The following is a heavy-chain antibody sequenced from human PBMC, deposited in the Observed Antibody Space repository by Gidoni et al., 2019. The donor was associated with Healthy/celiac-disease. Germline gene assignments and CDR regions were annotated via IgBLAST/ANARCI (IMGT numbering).Heavy chain of an antibody. J-gene: IGHJ3*02. D-gene: IGHD3-16*01. V-gene: IGHV4-34*01. CDR3: ATRNPPTFILWGPSGAFDI. Sequence: VQLQQWCAGLLKPSETLSLTRAVYGGSFSGYYWSWIRQPPGKGLEWIGEINHSGSTNYNPSLKSRVTISVATSKNPFSLKLSSVTAADTAVYYCATRNPPTFILWGPSGAFDIWGQGTMVTVSS. CDR1: GGSFSGYY. CDR2: INHSGST.